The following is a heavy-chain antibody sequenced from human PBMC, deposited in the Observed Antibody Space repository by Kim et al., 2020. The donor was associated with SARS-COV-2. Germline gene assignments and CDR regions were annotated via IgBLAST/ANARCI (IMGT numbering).Heavy chain of an antibody. J-gene: IGHJ4*02. CDR1: GYTFTGYY. CDR3: ARALYSSSWVERLLDY. CDR2: INPNSGGT. V-gene: IGHV1-2*06. D-gene: IGHD6-13*01. Sequence: ASVKVSCKASGYTFTGYYMHWVRQAPGQGLEWMGRINPNSGGTNYAQKFQGRVTMTRDTSISTAYMELSRLRSDDTAVYYCARALYSSSWVERLLDYWGQGTLVTVSS.